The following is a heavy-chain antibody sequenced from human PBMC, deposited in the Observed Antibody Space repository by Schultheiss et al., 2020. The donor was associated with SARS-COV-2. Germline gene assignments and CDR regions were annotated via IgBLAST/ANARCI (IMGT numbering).Heavy chain of an antibody. V-gene: IGHV3-48*01. Sequence: GGSLRLSCAASGFTFSSYSMNWVRQAPGKGLEWDSSISSSSSTIYYADSVKGRFTISRDNSKNTLYLQMGSLRAEDMAVYYCARDNPSGYLYYYMDVWGKGTTVTVSS. CDR2: ISSSSSTI. CDR1: GFTFSSYS. CDR3: ARDNPSGYLYYYMDV. J-gene: IGHJ6*03. D-gene: IGHD3-22*01.